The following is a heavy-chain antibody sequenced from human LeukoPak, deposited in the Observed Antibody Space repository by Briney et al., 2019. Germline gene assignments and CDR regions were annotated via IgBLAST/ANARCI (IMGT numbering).Heavy chain of an antibody. V-gene: IGHV3-7*03. CDR3: AKNRSGWYYLDY. Sequence: GGSLRLSCAASGFTFSSYWMTWVRQAPGKGLEWVANIKQDGSEKYYVDSVKGRSTISRDNSKNSLYLQMNSLTVEDTAVYYCAKNRSGWYYLDYWGQGTLVTVSS. D-gene: IGHD6-19*01. J-gene: IGHJ4*02. CDR2: IKQDGSEK. CDR1: GFTFSSYW.